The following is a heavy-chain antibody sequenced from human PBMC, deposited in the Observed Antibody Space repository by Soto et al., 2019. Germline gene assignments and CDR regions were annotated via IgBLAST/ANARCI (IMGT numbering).Heavy chain of an antibody. J-gene: IGHJ4*02. CDR1: GYRFTSSW. Sequence: GESLKISCAASGYRFTSSWITWVRQISGKGLEWMATIDPTNSQINYNPSLKSRVTMSVDTSKNQFSLKLSSVTAADTAVYYCARDEQQWRGFDCWGQGTLVTVSS. D-gene: IGHD6-19*01. CDR3: ARDEQQWRGFDC. V-gene: IGHV5-10-1*01. CDR2: IDPTNSQI.